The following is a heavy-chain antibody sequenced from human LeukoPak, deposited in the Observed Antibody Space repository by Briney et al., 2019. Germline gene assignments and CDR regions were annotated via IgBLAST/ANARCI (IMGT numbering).Heavy chain of an antibody. V-gene: IGHV1-2*02. J-gene: IGHJ4*02. D-gene: IGHD3-22*01. CDR2: INLNSGGT. CDR3: ARDRPEYYYDSSGYMVHYFDY. Sequence: GASVNVSFKSSGYTFTCYYMHWVRQGPGQGLEWIGGINLNSGGTNYAQKFQGRVTMTRDTSISTAYMELSRLRSDDTAVYYCARDRPEYYYDSSGYMVHYFDYWGQGTLVTVSS. CDR1: GYTFTCYY.